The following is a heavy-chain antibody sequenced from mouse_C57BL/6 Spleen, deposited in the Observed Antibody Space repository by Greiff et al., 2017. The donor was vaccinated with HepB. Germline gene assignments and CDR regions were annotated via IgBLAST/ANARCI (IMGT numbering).Heavy chain of an antibody. J-gene: IGHJ4*01. CDR3: ARRTSVVAEDYAMDY. Sequence: QVQLQQPGAEFVKPGASVKLSCKASGSTFTSYWMHWAKRRPGRGLGWIGRIDPNSGGTKYNEKFKSKATLTVDKPSSTAYMQLSSLTSEDSAVYYCARRTSVVAEDYAMDYWGQGTSVTVSS. D-gene: IGHD1-1*01. CDR2: IDPNSGGT. CDR1: GSTFTSYW. V-gene: IGHV1-72*01.